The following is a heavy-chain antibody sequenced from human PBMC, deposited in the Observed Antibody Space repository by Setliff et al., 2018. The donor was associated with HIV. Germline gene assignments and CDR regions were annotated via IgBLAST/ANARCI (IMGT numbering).Heavy chain of an antibody. CDR3: ATHYGSGSYYNY. CDR2: RSTTGST. Sequence: SETLSLTCTVSGDSISSYFWSWIRQSPGKGLEWIGFRSTTGSTNYNPSLRSRLSISLDTSKNQFSLELYSVTAADTAVYYCATHYGSGSYYNYWGQGMLVTVSS. CDR1: GDSISSYF. J-gene: IGHJ4*02. V-gene: IGHV4-4*08. D-gene: IGHD3-10*01.